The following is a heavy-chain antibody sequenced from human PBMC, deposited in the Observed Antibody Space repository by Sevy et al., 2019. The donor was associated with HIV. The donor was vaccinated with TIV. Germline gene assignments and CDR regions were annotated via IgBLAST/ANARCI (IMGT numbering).Heavy chain of an antibody. D-gene: IGHD2-2*03. J-gene: IGHJ6*02. CDR1: GLTFSSYA. Sequence: GGSLRLSCAASGLTFSSYAMSWVRQAPGKGLEWVSGISGSGGSTYYADSVKGRFTISRDNPKNTLYLQMKSLRVEDTAVYYCAKDKWRYGYCSSTSCPESYYYYGMDVWGQGTTVTVSS. V-gene: IGHV3-23*01. CDR3: AKDKWRYGYCSSTSCPESYYYYGMDV. CDR2: ISGSGGST.